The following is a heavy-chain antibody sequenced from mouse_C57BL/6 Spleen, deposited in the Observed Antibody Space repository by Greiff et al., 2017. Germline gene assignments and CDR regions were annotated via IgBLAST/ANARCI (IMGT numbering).Heavy chain of an antibody. CDR2: ISSGGSYT. CDR3: ARQGTTVVASDYAMDY. D-gene: IGHD1-1*01. CDR1: GFTFSSYG. V-gene: IGHV5-6*01. Sequence: EVKVVESGGDLVKPGGSLKLSCAASGFTFSSYGMSWVRQTPDKRLEWVVTISSGGSYTYYPDSVKGRFTIARDNAKNTLYLQKSRLKSEDTAMYYCARQGTTVVASDYAMDYWGKGTSVTVSS. J-gene: IGHJ4*01.